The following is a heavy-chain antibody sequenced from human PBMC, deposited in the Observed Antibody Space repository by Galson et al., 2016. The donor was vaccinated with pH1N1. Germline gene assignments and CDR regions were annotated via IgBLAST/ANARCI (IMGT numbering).Heavy chain of an antibody. V-gene: IGHV3-20*04. CDR3: VRKAYGDAFDS. CDR1: GFLFNEYD. CDR2: TLWNGRCT. J-gene: IGHJ3*01. D-gene: IGHD2-8*01. Sequence: SLRLSCAASGFLFNEYDMVWVRQAPGKGLEWVSDTLWNGRCTTLGESVRGRFTVSRHNAKKYLLLQMDSLRVEDTAFYYWVRKAYGDAFDSWGQGTLVIVSS.